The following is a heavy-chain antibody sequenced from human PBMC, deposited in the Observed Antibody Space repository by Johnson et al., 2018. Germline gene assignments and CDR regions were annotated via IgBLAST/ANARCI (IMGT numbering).Heavy chain of an antibody. CDR2: ISSSGSTL. CDR3: ARGSVGAMGAFDI. D-gene: IGHD1-26*01. Sequence: VQLVESGGGLVKPGGSLRLSCAASGFTFSDYYMRWIRQAPGKGLEWVSYISSSGSTLYYADSVKGRFTISRENAKNSLYLQMNSLRAEDTALYYYARGSVGAMGAFDIWGQGTMVTVSS. V-gene: IGHV3-11*04. J-gene: IGHJ3*02. CDR1: GFTFSDYY.